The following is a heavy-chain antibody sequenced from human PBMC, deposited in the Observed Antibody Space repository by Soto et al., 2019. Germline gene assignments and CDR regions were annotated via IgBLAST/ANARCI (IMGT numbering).Heavy chain of an antibody. J-gene: IGHJ6*02. Sequence: SETLSLTCTVSGGSISSYYWSWIRQPPGKGLEWIGYIYYSGSTNYNPSLKSRVTISVDTSKNQFSLKLSSVTAADTAVYYCARGEPYCSSTSCYYPYYYGMDVWGQGTTVTVSS. V-gene: IGHV4-59*01. D-gene: IGHD2-2*01. CDR2: IYYSGST. CDR1: GGSISSYY. CDR3: ARGEPYCSSTSCYYPYYYGMDV.